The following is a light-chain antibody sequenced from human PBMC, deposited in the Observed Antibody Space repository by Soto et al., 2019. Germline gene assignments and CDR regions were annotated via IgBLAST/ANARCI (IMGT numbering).Light chain of an antibody. CDR1: SSNIGAGYD. Sequence: QSVLTQPPSVSGAPGQRVTISCTGSSSNIGAGYDVHWYQRLPGTAPKLLISGNSNRPSGVPDRFSGSKSDTSASLAITGLQAEDEADYYCQSYDSSLSGYVVFGGGTKVTVL. J-gene: IGLJ2*01. CDR2: GNS. CDR3: QSYDSSLSGYVV. V-gene: IGLV1-40*01.